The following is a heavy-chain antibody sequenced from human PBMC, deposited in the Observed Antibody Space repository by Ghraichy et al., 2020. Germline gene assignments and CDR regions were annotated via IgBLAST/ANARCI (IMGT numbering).Heavy chain of an antibody. Sequence: SETLSLTCTVSGGSVSSGNYYWTWIRQPPGKGLEWIGYISNSGSTNYNPSLKSRVSILIDTSKNQFSLKLNSVTAADMAVYFCAREGAASGTTFDSWGQGTLVTVSS. D-gene: IGHD6-13*01. CDR2: ISNSGST. CDR3: AREGAASGTTFDS. V-gene: IGHV4-61*01. J-gene: IGHJ4*02. CDR1: GGSVSSGNYY.